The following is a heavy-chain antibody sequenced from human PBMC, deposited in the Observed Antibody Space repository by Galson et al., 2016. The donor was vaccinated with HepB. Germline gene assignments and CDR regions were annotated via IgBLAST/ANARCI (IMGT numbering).Heavy chain of an antibody. V-gene: IGHV4-61*08. CDR3: ARVQTGMIYSFDY. CDR2: IYYSGRT. CDR1: GDSIRSGGYY. D-gene: IGHD1-1*01. J-gene: IGHJ4*02. Sequence: SETLSLTCTVSGDSIRSGGYYWSWMRQPPGKGLEWIGYIYYSGRTKYNPSLESRVTISVDTSKNQFSLRLSSATSADTAVYYCARVQTGMIYSFDYWGQGTLVTVSS.